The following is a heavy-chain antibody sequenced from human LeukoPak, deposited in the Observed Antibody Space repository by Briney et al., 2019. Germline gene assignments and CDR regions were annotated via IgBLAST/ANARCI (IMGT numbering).Heavy chain of an antibody. CDR1: GGSISTYY. Sequence: KPSAALSLTCTVSGGSISTYYWNWLRQPPGKGQEWIGYISYTGSTNYSPSLKSRVTMSVDTSKNQFSLKLSSVTAADTAVYYCARLRELAALHDALDIWGQGTMVTVCS. D-gene: IGHD5-24*01. CDR2: ISYTGST. V-gene: IGHV4-59*08. J-gene: IGHJ3*02. CDR3: ARLRELAALHDALDI.